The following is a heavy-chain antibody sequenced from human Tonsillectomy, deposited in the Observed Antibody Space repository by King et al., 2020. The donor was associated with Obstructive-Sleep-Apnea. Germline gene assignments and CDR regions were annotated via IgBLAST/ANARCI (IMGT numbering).Heavy chain of an antibody. CDR2: ISSSSGFR. Sequence: VQLVASGGGLVPPGGSLRLACVVSGFTFSDYSMNWVRQAPGKGLEWVSSISSSSGFRYYADSVKGRFTISRDNAKNSLYLQMNSLRAEETAEYYCARDPGNVAGYTVDFWGQGTLVTVSS. CDR3: ARDPGNVAGYTVDF. CDR1: GFTFSDYS. V-gene: IGHV3-21*01. J-gene: IGHJ4*02. D-gene: IGHD1-1*01.